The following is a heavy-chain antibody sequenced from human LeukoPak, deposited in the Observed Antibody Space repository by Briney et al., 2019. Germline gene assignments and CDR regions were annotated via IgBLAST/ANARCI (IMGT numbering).Heavy chain of an antibody. J-gene: IGHJ4*02. CDR2: ISGDGGST. CDR3: ANHNPGY. V-gene: IGHV3-43*02. CDR1: GFTFDDYA. Sequence: GGSLRLSCAASGFTFDDYAMHWVRQAPGKGLEWVSLISGDGGSTYYADSVRGRFTISRDNSKNSLYLQMNSLRTEDTALYYCANHNPGYWGQGTLVTVSS.